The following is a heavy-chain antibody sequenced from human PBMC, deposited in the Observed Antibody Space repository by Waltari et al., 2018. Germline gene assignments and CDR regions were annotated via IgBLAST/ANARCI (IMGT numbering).Heavy chain of an antibody. CDR3: ANEYSGYGDAFDI. D-gene: IGHD5-12*01. CDR2: ISGSGGST. CDR1: GFTFSSYA. J-gene: IGHJ3*02. V-gene: IGHV3-23*01. Sequence: EVQLLESGGGLVQPGGSLRLSCAAAGFTFSSYAMSWVRQAPGKGLEWVSAISGSGGSTYYADSVKGRFPISRDNSKNTLYLQMNSLRAEDTAVYYCANEYSGYGDAFDIWGQGTMVTVSS.